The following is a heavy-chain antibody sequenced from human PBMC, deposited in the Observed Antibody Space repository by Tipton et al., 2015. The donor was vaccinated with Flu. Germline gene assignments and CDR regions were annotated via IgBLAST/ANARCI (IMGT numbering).Heavy chain of an antibody. CDR1: GFTFSSYE. D-gene: IGHD3-10*01. CDR2: ISSSGSTI. V-gene: IGHV3-48*03. CDR3: ARAGWFRELPLDY. Sequence: SLRLSCAASGFTFSSYEMNWVRQAPGKGLEWVSYISSSGSTIYDADSVKGRFTISRDNAKNSLYLQMNSLRAEDTAVYYCARAGWFRELPLDYWGQGTLVTVSS. J-gene: IGHJ4*02.